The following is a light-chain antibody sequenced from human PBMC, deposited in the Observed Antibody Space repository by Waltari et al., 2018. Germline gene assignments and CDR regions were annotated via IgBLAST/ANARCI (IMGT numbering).Light chain of an antibody. J-gene: IGKJ1*01. CDR2: AAS. V-gene: IGKV1-39*01. CDR1: QTISTY. Sequence: DIQMTQSPSSLSASVGDRVTLTCRASQTISTYLNWYQMKPGKPPKLLIFAASSLQSGVPSRFSGSGSGTDFTLTISSLQPGDFATYYCQQTYRTPGTFGQGTKVEIK. CDR3: QQTYRTPGT.